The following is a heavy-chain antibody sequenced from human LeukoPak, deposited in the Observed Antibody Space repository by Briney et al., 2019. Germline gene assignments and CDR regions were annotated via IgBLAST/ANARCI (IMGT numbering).Heavy chain of an antibody. D-gene: IGHD1-1*01. V-gene: IGHV3-66*01. CDR3: ARGGRDYFDY. Sequence: GGSLRLSCAASGFTVSSHYMSWVRQAPGKGLEWVSILFGGGTTYYAESVKGRFTISRENSENTLYLQMHSLRAEDTALYYCARGGRDYFDYWGQGTLVTVSS. CDR2: LFGGGTT. J-gene: IGHJ4*02. CDR1: GFTVSSHY.